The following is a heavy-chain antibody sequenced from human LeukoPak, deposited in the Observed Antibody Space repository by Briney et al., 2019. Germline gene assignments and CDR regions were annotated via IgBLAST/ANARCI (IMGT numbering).Heavy chain of an antibody. Sequence: GGSLRLSCVASGFTFSSYGMHWVRQAPGKGLECVAVISYDGGNNYYAHSVKGRFTISRDNSKKALYLQMNSLRAEDTAVYYCAKATYYYGPGIYSYFDYWGQGTLVTVSS. J-gene: IGHJ4*02. V-gene: IGHV3-30*18. CDR1: GFTFSSYG. CDR2: ISYDGGNN. D-gene: IGHD3-10*01. CDR3: AKATYYYGPGIYSYFDY.